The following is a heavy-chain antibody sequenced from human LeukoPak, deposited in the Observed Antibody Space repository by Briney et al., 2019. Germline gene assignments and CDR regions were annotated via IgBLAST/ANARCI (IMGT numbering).Heavy chain of an antibody. CDR3: ARVGEGEQLPQNWFDP. J-gene: IGHJ5*02. CDR2: IIPIFGTA. V-gene: IGHV1-69*13. CDR1: GGTFISYA. Sequence: ASVKVSCKASGGTFISYAISWVRQAPGQGLEWMGGIIPIFGTANYAQKFQGRVTITADESTSTAYMELSSLRSEDTAVYYCARVGEGEQLPQNWFDPWGQGTLVTVSS. D-gene: IGHD6-13*01.